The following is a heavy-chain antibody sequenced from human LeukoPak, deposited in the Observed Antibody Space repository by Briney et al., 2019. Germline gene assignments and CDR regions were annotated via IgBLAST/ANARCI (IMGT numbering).Heavy chain of an antibody. D-gene: IGHD1-26*01. CDR3: ARDRPVGATTGFDY. Sequence: PSETLSLTCTASGGSISSSSYYWGWIRQPPGKGLEWIGSIYYSGSTYYNPSLKSRVTISVDTSKNQFSLKLSSVTAADTAVHYCARDRPVGATTGFDYWGQGTLVTVSS. J-gene: IGHJ4*02. CDR1: GGSISSSSYY. CDR2: IYYSGST. V-gene: IGHV4-39*07.